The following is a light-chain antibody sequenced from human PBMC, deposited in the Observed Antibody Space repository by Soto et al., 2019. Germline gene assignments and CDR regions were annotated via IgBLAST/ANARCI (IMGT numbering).Light chain of an antibody. Sequence: QSVLTQPASVSGSPGQSITISCAGSISDVGSSNLVSWYQQHPGKVPKHIIYEGNRRPSGVSSRFSGSNSGKTASLTISGLQAEDEADYYCCSYVGARRYVFVIATKLTVL. CDR3: CSYVGARRYV. CDR1: ISDVGSSNL. J-gene: IGLJ1*01. CDR2: EGN. V-gene: IGLV2-23*01.